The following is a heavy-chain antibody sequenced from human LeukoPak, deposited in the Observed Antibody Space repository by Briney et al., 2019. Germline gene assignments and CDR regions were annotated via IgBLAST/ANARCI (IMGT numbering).Heavy chain of an antibody. Sequence: GGSLRLSCAASGFTFSSYLMNWVRQAPGKGPEWVATIKQDGSVKNYVGSVKGRFTVSRDNAKNLVYLQMSSLRAEDTAVYYCARDPAAAPYFDYWGQGALVTVSS. V-gene: IGHV3-7*01. CDR3: ARDPAAAPYFDY. CDR1: GFTFSSYL. D-gene: IGHD6-6*01. J-gene: IGHJ4*02. CDR2: IKQDGSVK.